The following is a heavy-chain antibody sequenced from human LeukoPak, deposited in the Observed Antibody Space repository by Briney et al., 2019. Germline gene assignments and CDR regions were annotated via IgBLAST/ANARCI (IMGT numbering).Heavy chain of an antibody. CDR2: IRYDGSNK. CDR1: GFTFSSYG. D-gene: IGHD3-10*01. CDR3: AKEPGFGPTNDY. J-gene: IGHJ4*02. V-gene: IGHV3-30*02. Sequence: GGSLRLSCAASGFTFSSYGMHWVRQAPGKGLEWVAFIRYDGSNKYYADSVKGRFTISRDNSKNTLYLQMNSLRAEGTAVYYCAKEPGFGPTNDYWGQGTLVTVSS.